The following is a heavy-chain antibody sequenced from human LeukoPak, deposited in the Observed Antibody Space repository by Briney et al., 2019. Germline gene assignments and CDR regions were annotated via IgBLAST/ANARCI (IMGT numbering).Heavy chain of an antibody. CDR1: GGSISSGSYY. Sequence: SQTLSLTCTVSGGSISSGSYYWSWIRQPAGKGLEWIGRIYYSGSTNYNPSLKSRVTISVDTSKNQFSLKLSSVTAADTAVYYCARGFDDVGAHSFDYWGQGTLVTVSS. CDR3: ARGFDDVGAHSFDY. J-gene: IGHJ4*02. CDR2: IYYSGST. D-gene: IGHD1-26*01. V-gene: IGHV4-61*02.